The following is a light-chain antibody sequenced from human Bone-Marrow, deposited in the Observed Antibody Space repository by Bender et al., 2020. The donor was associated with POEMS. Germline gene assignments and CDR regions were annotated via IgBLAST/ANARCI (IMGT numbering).Light chain of an antibody. J-gene: IGLJ3*02. V-gene: IGLV2-14*01. Sequence: QSALTQPASVSGSPGQSITISCTGTSSDVGGYNYVSWYQQHPGKAPKLMIYDVSYRPSGVSDHFSGSKSGDTASLTISGLQPEDEADYYCCSPAGDFTWVFGGGTKLTVL. CDR2: DVS. CDR1: SSDVGGYNY. CDR3: CSPAGDFTWV.